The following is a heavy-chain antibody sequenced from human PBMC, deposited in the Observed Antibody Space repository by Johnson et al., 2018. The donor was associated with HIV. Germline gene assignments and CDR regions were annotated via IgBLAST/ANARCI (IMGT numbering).Heavy chain of an antibody. D-gene: IGHD6-13*01. CDR2: INQDGSEN. V-gene: IGHV3-7*03. CDR1: GFTVNSNY. CDR3: AKGRGSNWYTGAFDI. Sequence: VQLVESGGGLIQPGGSLRLSCAASGFTVNSNYMSWVRQAPGKGLEWVANINQDGSENYYVDSVKGRFTISRDNAKSALYLQVHSLRVEDTAVYYCAKGRGSNWYTGAFDIWGQGTMVTVSS. J-gene: IGHJ3*02.